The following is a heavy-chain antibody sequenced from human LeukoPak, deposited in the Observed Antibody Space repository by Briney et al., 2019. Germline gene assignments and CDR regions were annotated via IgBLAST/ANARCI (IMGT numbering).Heavy chain of an antibody. D-gene: IGHD6-13*01. CDR1: GFTFSSYS. J-gene: IGHJ5*02. CDR2: ISSSSSYI. V-gene: IGHV3-21*04. CDR3: AKTGLIAAAGTWWFDP. Sequence: GGSLRLSCAASGFTFSSYSMNWVRQAPGKGLEWVSSISSSSSYIYYADSVKGRFTISRDNSKNTLYLQMNSLRAEDTAVYYCAKTGLIAAAGTWWFDPWGQGTLVTVSS.